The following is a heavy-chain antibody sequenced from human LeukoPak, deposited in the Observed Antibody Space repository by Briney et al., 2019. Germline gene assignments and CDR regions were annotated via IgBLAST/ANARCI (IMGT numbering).Heavy chain of an antibody. J-gene: IGHJ4*02. Sequence: GGSLRLSCAASGFTFSDYYMSWIRQAPGKGLVWVSRINSDGSSTSYADSVKGRFTISRDNAKNTLYLQMNSLRAEDTAVYYCARGTRGWFGELLRLDYWGQGTLVTVSS. CDR1: GFTFSDYY. CDR2: INSDGSST. CDR3: ARGTRGWFGELLRLDY. D-gene: IGHD3-10*01. V-gene: IGHV3-74*01.